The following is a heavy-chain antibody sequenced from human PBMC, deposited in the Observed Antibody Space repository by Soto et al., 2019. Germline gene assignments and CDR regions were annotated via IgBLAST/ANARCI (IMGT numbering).Heavy chain of an antibody. CDR1: GFTLGDYA. Sequence: EVQLVESGGGLVQPGRSLRLSCAASGFTLGDYAMHWVRQAPGKGLEWVSSISWNGDRVGYADSGPGRFTISRDNAKRSLSQQMTRLRAEATPLYLCGKGVWRLDGAYLSAALDIWCQGKRVTVSS. CDR2: ISWNGDRV. J-gene: IGHJ3*02. CDR3: GKGVWRLDGAYLSAALDI. D-gene: IGHD4-17*01. V-gene: IGHV3-9*01.